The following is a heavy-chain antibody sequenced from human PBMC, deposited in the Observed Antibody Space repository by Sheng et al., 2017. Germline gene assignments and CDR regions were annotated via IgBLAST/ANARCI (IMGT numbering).Heavy chain of an antibody. Sequence: QVHLQESGPGLVKPSETLSLTCTVSGYSISSGQYWGWFRQPPGKGLEWIGSISRGGTTHYNPSLKSRITMSIRHVQEPRLPETEFCDAADTAVFYCXGSSPTLAFDIWGPRDSWSPSLQ. CDR1: GYSISSGQY. CDR2: ISRGGTT. V-gene: IGHV4-38-2*02. D-gene: IGHD4-17*01. CDR3: XGSSPTLAFDI. J-gene: IGHJ3*02.